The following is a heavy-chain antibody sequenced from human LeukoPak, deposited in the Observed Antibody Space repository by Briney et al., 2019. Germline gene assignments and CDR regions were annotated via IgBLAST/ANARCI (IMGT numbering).Heavy chain of an antibody. Sequence: SETLSLTCAVSGGSISSGDFPWSWIRQPPGKGLEWIGYIFHTGHTSYNPSLESRVTIPVDMSKNQLSLRLTSVTAADTAVYYCARGFYGAGSQFDYWGQGTLVTVSS. CDR3: ARGFYGAGSQFDY. J-gene: IGHJ4*02. D-gene: IGHD3-10*01. CDR1: GGSISSGDFP. CDR2: IFHTGHT. V-gene: IGHV4-30-2*01.